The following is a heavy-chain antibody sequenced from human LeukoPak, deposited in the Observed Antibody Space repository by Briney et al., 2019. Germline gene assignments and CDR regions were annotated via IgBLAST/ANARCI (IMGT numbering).Heavy chain of an antibody. D-gene: IGHD2-8*01. V-gene: IGHV1-18*01. CDR3: AGSLGYCTSNVCYLKY. CDR1: GYSENFYG. Sequence: ASVKVSCKTSGYSENFYGITWVRQVAGQGLEWMGWISAQHGQTEYAPNSQDRVTMTTDTYTNTAYMELRSLRSEDTAVYYCAGSLGYCTSNVCYLKYWGQGTLLTVSS. CDR2: ISAQHGQT. J-gene: IGHJ4*02.